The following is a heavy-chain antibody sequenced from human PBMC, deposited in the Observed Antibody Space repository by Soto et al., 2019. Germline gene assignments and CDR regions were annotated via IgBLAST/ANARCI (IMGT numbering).Heavy chain of an antibody. CDR2: ISVDSGEA. J-gene: IGHJ5*02. CDR3: SRAISSTSDNTWVDA. Sequence: QIRLEQSVSEVMKPGASVTVSCKASGYTFRSYGVTWVRQAPGQGLAWLGWISVDSGEATYAQSLKDRLTFTADAYETTAFMELTSLRSDDTAIYYCSRAISSTSDNTWVDAWGQGTLVTVSS. CDR1: GYTFRSYG. V-gene: IGHV1-18*01. D-gene: IGHD6-19*01.